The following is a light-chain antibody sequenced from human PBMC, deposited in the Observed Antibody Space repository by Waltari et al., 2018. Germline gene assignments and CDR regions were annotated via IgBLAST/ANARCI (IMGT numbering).Light chain of an antibody. CDR2: GIN. Sequence: QSVLTQPPSVSGAPGQRVTISCTGSGSNIGAGYDVHWYQQLPGKAPKLLSYGINTRPSGVPDRFFGSQSGTSASLAITGLQAEDEAEYYCQSYDTSLSVVFGGGTKLTVL. CDR1: GSNIGAGYD. CDR3: QSYDTSLSVV. J-gene: IGLJ2*01. V-gene: IGLV1-40*01.